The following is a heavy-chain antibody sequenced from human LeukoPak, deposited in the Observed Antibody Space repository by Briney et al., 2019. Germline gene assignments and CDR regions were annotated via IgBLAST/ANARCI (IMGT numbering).Heavy chain of an antibody. V-gene: IGHV1-2*02. D-gene: IGHD6-13*01. Sequence: ASVKVSCKAYGYTFTGYYMHWVRQAPGQGLEWMGWINPNSGGTNYAQKFQGRVTMTRDTSISTAYMELSRLRSDDTAVYYCARDNSSSWYSTEYYYYYMDVWGKGTTVTVSS. J-gene: IGHJ6*03. CDR2: INPNSGGT. CDR3: ARDNSSSWYSTEYYYYYMDV. CDR1: GYTFTGYY.